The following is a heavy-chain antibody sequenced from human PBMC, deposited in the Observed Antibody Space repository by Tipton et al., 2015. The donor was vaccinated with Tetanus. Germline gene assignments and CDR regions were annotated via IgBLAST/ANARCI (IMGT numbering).Heavy chain of an antibody. CDR3: ASGSALDY. Sequence: SLRLSYEVSGFIFSSYTMNWVRQAPGKGPEWVSSISSTSSYIYYADSVKGRFTISRDNAKNSLYLQMDSLRAEDTAVYYCASGSALDYWGQGILVTVSS. D-gene: IGHD6-25*01. CDR1: GFIFSSYT. CDR2: ISSTSSYI. J-gene: IGHJ4*02. V-gene: IGHV3-21*01.